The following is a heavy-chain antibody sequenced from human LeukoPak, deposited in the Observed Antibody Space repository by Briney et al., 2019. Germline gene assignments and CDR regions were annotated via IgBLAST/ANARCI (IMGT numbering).Heavy chain of an antibody. V-gene: IGHV3-23*01. D-gene: IGHD4-11*01. CDR2: IGSGGTFT. J-gene: IGHJ4*02. CDR3: AKDLDYTTYGYYFDY. CDR1: GFPYSSYA. Sequence: SGGSLRLFCAASGFPYSSYAMNCVPQAPGKGLEGVSGIGSGGTFTYYADSEKRRFTIFRDNSRTTLKLQMTSLRADDTAVYYCAKDLDYTTYGYYFDYWGQGTLVTVSS.